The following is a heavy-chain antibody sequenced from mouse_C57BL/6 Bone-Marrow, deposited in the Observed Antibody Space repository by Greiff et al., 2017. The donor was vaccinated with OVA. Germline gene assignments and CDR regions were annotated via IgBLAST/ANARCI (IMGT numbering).Heavy chain of an antibody. J-gene: IGHJ1*03. CDR2: IWSGGST. D-gene: IGHD1-1*01. CDR3: AKTGFITTVVATLDWYFDV. CDR1: GFSLTSYG. V-gene: IGHV2-4*01. Sequence: QVQLQQSGPGLVQPSQSLSITCTVSGFSLTSYGVHWVRQPPGKGLEWLGVIWSGGSTDYNAAFISRLSISKDNYKSQVFFKMNSLQADDTAIYYCAKTGFITTVVATLDWYFDVWGTGTTVTVSS.